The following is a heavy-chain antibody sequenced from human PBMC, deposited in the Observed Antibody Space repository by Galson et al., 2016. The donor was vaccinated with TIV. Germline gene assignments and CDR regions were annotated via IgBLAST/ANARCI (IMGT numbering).Heavy chain of an antibody. CDR2: INPKNGAT. J-gene: IGHJ6*02. CDR1: GYTFNHYY. CDR3: ARERGPGYCDSTSCYGYYGLDV. D-gene: IGHD2-2*03. Sequence: SVKVSCKASGYTFNHYYLHWVRQAPGQGLEWMGRINPKNGATDYALKFQGRVTMTRDTSINIAYMELSSLRSDDTVVYYCARERGPGYCDSTSCYGYYGLDVWGQGTTVTVSS. V-gene: IGHV1-2*05.